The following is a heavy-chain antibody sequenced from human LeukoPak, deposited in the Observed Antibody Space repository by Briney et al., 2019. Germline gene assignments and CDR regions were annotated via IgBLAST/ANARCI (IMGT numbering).Heavy chain of an antibody. CDR3: AKDGEFNERGYLQN. CDR1: GFAFSSYG. Sequence: GGSLRLSCAASGFAFSSYGMSWVRQAPGKGLEWVSAISGSGGSTYYADSVKGRFTISRDNSKNTLYLQMNSLRAEDTAIYYCAKDGEFNERGYLQNWGQGTLVTVSS. J-gene: IGHJ1*01. D-gene: IGHD3-10*01. V-gene: IGHV3-23*01. CDR2: ISGSGGST.